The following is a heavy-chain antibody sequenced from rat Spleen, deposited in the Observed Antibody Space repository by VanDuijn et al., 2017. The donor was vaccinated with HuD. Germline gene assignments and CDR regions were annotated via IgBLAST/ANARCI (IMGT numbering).Heavy chain of an antibody. CDR1: GYTFTSYF. D-gene: IGHD1-11*01. CDR3: ARSGTEGIPFDY. J-gene: IGHJ2*01. CDR2: INTGSGGT. V-gene: IGHV1-43*01. Sequence: QVQLQQSGAELAKPGSSVKISCKASGYTFTSYFITWIKQTTGQGLEYIGYINTGSGGTTYNEKFKGKATLTVDKSSSTAYMQLSSLTPVDTAVYYCARSGTEGIPFDYWGQGVMVTVSS.